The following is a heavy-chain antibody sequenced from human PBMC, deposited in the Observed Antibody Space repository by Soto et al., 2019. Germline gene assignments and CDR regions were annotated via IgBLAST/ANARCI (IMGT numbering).Heavy chain of an antibody. CDR2: IYYSGRT. D-gene: IGHD4-17*01. J-gene: IGHJ4*02. CDR1: GGSISSGGSY. Sequence: SETLSLTCAVSGGSISSGGSYWTWIRQHPGKGLEWIGYIYYSGRTFYNPSLKSRVAISVDTSKNQFSLIVNSLTAADTAVYYCARVEGTVTSYYFDSWGQGTLVTVSS. V-gene: IGHV4-31*11. CDR3: ARVEGTVTSYYFDS.